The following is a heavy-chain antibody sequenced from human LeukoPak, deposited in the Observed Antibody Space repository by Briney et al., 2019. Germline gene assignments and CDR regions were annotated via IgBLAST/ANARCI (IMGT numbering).Heavy chain of an antibody. D-gene: IGHD1-26*01. Sequence: PSETLSLTCGVSGGSISSTNLRSWVRHPPGQGLQWIGEISLTGKTNYNPSLNGRVTMSLDKSRSQLSLKLTSVTADDTAIYYCSRESGAFCPFGYWGQGTLVIVPP. V-gene: IGHV4-4*02. CDR3: SRESGAFCPFGY. J-gene: IGHJ4*02. CDR2: ISLTGKT. CDR1: GGSISSTNL.